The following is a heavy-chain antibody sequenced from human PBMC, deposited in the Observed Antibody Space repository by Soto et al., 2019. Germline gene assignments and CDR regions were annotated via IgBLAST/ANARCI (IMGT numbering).Heavy chain of an antibody. V-gene: IGHV3-48*02. J-gene: IGHJ6*02. D-gene: IGHD3-10*01. CDR3: ARAVTWGLDV. CDR2: ISRSSTGI. CDR1: GFTFSLYS. Sequence: EVQLVESGGGLVQPGGSLRLSCAASGFTFSLYSMSWVREAPGKGLEWVSYISRSSTGIHYAASVKGRFTISRDDATNSLHLQMNSLRDGDTAVYYCARAVTWGLDVWGQGTTVSISS.